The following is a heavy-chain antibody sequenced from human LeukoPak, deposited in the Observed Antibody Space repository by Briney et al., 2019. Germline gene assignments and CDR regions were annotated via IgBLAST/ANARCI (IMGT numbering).Heavy chain of an antibody. CDR2: IYHSGST. J-gene: IGHJ6*02. D-gene: IGHD3-9*01. V-gene: IGHV4-30-2*01. CDR1: GGSISSGGYS. Sequence: PSETLSLTCAVSGGSISSGGYSWSWIRQPPGKGLEWIGYIYHSGSTYYNPSLKSRVTISVDTSKNQFSLKLSSVTAADTAVYYCARDHYDILTGYFYGMDVWGQGTTVTVSS. CDR3: ARDHYDILTGYFYGMDV.